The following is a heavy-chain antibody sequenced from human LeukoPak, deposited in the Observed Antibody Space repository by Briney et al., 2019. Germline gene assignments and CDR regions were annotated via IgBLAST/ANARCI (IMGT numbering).Heavy chain of an antibody. Sequence: VASVKVSCKASGYTFTSYYMHWVRQAPGQGLEWMGIINPSGGSTSYAQKFQGRVTMTRDTSISTAYMELSRLRSDDTAVYYCARGPHWDPHFDYWGQGTLVTVSS. D-gene: IGHD7-27*01. V-gene: IGHV1-46*01. CDR2: INPSGGST. J-gene: IGHJ4*02. CDR1: GYTFTSYY. CDR3: ARGPHWDPHFDY.